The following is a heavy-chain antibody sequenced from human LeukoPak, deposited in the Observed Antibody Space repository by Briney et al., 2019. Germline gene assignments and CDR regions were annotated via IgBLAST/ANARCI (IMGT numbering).Heavy chain of an antibody. CDR3: ARDTSSWNNVMSY. CDR2: ISDGSSYI. D-gene: IGHD6-13*01. V-gene: IGHV3-21*01. J-gene: IGHJ4*02. CDR1: GFTISTYY. Sequence: PGGSLRLSCAASGFTISTYYMNWVRQAPGKGLEWVSSISDGSSYIYYADSVKGRFTISRDNAKNSLYLQMNSLRAEDTAVYYCARDTSSWNNVMSYWGQGTLVTVSS.